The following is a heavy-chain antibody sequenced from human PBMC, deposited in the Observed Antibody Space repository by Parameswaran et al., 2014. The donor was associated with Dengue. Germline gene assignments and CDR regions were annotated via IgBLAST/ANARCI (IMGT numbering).Heavy chain of an antibody. CDR2: IWYDGSNK. V-gene: IGHV3-33*01. Sequence: WIRQPPGKGLEWVAVIWYDGSNKYYADSVKGRFTISRDTSKNTLYLQMNSLRAEDTAIYYCRFWSGYSFDYWGQGTLVTVSS. J-gene: IGHJ4*02. CDR3: RFWSGYSFDY. D-gene: IGHD3-3*01.